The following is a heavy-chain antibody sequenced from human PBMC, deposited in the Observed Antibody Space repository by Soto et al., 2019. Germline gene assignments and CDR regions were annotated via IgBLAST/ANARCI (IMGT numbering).Heavy chain of an antibody. CDR3: ARDKITGLLAY. Sequence: PSETLSLTCTVSGGSISSYYWSWIRQPPGKGLEWIGYIYYSGSTNYNPSLKSRVTISVDTSKNQFSLKLTSVTAADTAVYYCARDKITGLLAYWGQGTLVTVSS. CDR2: IYYSGST. V-gene: IGHV4-59*01. CDR1: GGSISSYY. J-gene: IGHJ4*02. D-gene: IGHD2-8*02.